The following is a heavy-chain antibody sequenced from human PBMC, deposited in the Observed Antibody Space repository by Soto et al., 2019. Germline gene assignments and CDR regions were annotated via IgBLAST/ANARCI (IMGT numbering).Heavy chain of an antibody. CDR1: GFTFSAAW. Sequence: EMQLVESGGGLVEPGESLRLSCVGSGFTFSAAWMTWVRQAPGKGLEWVGRIRDKVDGGTTDYNTPVKGRFTISRDDSKKTLYLQMNSLKIEDTAVYYCATTILQPAGWDGFNVWGQGSLVTVSS. CDR3: ATTILQPAGWDGFNV. CDR2: IRDKVDGGTT. D-gene: IGHD1-1*01. J-gene: IGHJ3*01. V-gene: IGHV3-15*01.